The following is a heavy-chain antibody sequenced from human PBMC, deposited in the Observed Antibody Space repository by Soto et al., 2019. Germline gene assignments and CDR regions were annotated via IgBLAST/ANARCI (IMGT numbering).Heavy chain of an antibody. CDR2: IIPIFGTA. V-gene: IGHV1-69*12. Sequence: QVQLVQSGAEVKKPGSSVKVSCKASGGTFSSYAISWVRQAPGQGLEWMGGIIPIFGTANYAQKFQGRVTMTADESTSTAYMGLSSLRSEDAAVYYCASPPYDSSGYSADYWGQGTLVTVSS. J-gene: IGHJ4*02. CDR1: GGTFSSYA. CDR3: ASPPYDSSGYSADY. D-gene: IGHD3-22*01.